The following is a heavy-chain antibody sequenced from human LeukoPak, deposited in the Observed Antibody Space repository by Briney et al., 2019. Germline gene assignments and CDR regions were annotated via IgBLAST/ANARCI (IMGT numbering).Heavy chain of an antibody. Sequence: ASVKVSCTASGYTFTSYYMHWVRQAPGQGLEWMGIINPSGGSTSYAQKFQGRVTMTRDTSTSTVYMELSSLRSEDTAVYYCARVVASGWFDPWGQGTLVTVSS. V-gene: IGHV1-46*01. CDR3: ARVVASGWFDP. J-gene: IGHJ5*02. CDR1: GYTFTSYY. D-gene: IGHD2-21*01. CDR2: INPSGGST.